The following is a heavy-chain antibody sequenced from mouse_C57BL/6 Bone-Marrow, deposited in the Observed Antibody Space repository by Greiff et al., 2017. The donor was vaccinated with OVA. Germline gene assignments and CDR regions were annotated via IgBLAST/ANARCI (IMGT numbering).Heavy chain of an antibody. CDR3: AREHMIKKYFDV. Sequence: VQLQESGPELVKPGASVKISCKASGYAFSSSWMNWVKQRPGKGLEWIGRIYPGDGDTNYNGKFKGKATLTADKSSSTAYMQLSSLTSEDSAVYFCAREHMIKKYFDVWGTGTTVTVSS. D-gene: IGHD2-4*01. CDR2: IYPGDGDT. J-gene: IGHJ1*03. CDR1: GYAFSSSW. V-gene: IGHV1-82*01.